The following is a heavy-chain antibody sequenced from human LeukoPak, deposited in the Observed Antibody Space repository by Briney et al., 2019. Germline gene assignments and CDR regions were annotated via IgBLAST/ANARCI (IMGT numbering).Heavy chain of an antibody. D-gene: IGHD6-19*01. Sequence: PSETLSLTCAVSGDSISSGGYSWSWIRQPPGKGLEWIGFIYHSGSTHFNPSLETRVTILVDTSKNQFSLKLSSVTAADTAVYYCARGPVADYFDYWGQGTLVTVSS. CDR2: IYHSGST. CDR3: ARGPVADYFDY. V-gene: IGHV4-30-2*01. J-gene: IGHJ4*02. CDR1: GDSISSGGYS.